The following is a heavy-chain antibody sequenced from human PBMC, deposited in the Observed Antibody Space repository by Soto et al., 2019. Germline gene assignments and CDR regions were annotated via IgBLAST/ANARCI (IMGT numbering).Heavy chain of an antibody. D-gene: IGHD2-15*01. CDR2: IHGDGGKI. CDR1: GFMFSAYW. Sequence: GGSLRLSCAASGFMFSAYWMSWVRQAPGKGLEWVANIHGDGGKIYYVDSVKGRFTISRDNAKRSLYLQMKSLRAEDTAIYFCAIGRRKTSGSNTWFDPWGRGTQVTVSS. V-gene: IGHV3-7*03. J-gene: IGHJ5*02. CDR3: AIGRRKTSGSNTWFDP.